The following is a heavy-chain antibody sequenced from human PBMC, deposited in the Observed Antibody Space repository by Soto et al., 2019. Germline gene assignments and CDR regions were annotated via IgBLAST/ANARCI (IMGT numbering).Heavy chain of an antibody. CDR1: GFTVGGSA. D-gene: IGHD5-12*01. Sequence: GGSLRLSCTASGFTVGGSAMSWVREARGKGLARVVFIRGKAYDLTKESAESVQGRFTIQRDDSKSIAYLKMNTLKSEDTALYYCSGGYGGYETSPHFFEPWGQGTLVTVSS. J-gene: IGHJ5*02. CDR2: IRGKAYDLTK. V-gene: IGHV3-49*04. CDR3: SGGYGGYETSPHFFEP.